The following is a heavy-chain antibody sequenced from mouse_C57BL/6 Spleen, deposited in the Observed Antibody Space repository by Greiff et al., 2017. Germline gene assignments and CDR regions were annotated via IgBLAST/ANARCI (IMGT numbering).Heavy chain of an antibody. D-gene: IGHD1-1*01. V-gene: IGHV5-17*01. Sequence: VKLVEWVAYISSGSSTIYYADTVKGRFTISRDNAKNTLFLQMTSLRSEDTAMYYCARGGYYAGIDYWGQGTTLTVSS. CDR2: ISSGSSTI. CDR3: ARGGYYAGIDY. J-gene: IGHJ2*01.